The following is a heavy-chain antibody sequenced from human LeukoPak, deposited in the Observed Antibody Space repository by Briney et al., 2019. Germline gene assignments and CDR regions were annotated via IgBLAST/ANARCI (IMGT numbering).Heavy chain of an antibody. Sequence: PGGSLRLSCAASGFTFSNYWMSWVRQAPGKGLEWVANIKQDGSEEYYVDSVEGRFTVSRDNAKNSLYLQMNSPRAEDTAVYYCAQRGIYYVFDYWGQGALVTVSS. CDR3: AQRGIYYVFDY. CDR2: IKQDGSEE. J-gene: IGHJ4*02. D-gene: IGHD3-16*01. V-gene: IGHV3-7*03. CDR1: GFTFSNYW.